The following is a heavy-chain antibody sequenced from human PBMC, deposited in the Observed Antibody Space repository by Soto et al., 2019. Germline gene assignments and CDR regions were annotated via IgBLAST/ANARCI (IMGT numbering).Heavy chain of an antibody. CDR2: INHSGST. D-gene: IGHD6-13*01. V-gene: IGHV4-34*01. CDR3: ASEDLIAAAGETNFDY. J-gene: IGHJ4*02. Sequence: PSETLSLTCAVYGGSFSGYYWSWIRQPPGKGLEWIGEINHSGSTNYNPSLKSRVTISVDTSKNQFSLKLSSVTAADTAVYYCASEDLIAAAGETNFDYWGQGTLVTVSS. CDR1: GGSFSGYY.